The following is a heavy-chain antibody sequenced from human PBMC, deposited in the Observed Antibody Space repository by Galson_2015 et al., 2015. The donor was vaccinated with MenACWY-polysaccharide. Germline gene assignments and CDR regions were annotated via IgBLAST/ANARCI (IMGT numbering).Heavy chain of an antibody. Sequence: GSTVYGDSVKGRFTISRDNAKNSLYLQMDSLRAEDTAVYYCARDAQRGYSGYDYFFDYWGQGTLVTVSS. D-gene: IGHD5-12*01. V-gene: IGHV3-11*06. CDR3: ARDAQRGYSGYDYFFDY. CDR2: GST. J-gene: IGHJ4*02.